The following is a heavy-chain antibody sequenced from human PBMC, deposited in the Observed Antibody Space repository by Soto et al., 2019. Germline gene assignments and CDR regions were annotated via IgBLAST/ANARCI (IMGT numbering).Heavy chain of an antibody. D-gene: IGHD3-22*01. CDR2: LYSSGST. CDR3: AARPLLPGAP. CDR1: GFTFTGND. V-gene: IGHV3-53*01. J-gene: IGHJ3*01. Sequence: EVQLVESGGGVIQPGGSLRLSCAASGFTFTGNDMNWVRQAPGKGLEWVSLLYSSGSTYYADSVKGRFTISRDNSNNTLYLQMSSLRAEDTAVYYCAARPLLPGAPWGQGTMVHVSS.